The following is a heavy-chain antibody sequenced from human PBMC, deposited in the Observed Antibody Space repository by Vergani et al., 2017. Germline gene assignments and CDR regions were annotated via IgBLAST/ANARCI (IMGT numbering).Heavy chain of an antibody. J-gene: IGHJ3*02. D-gene: IGHD3-22*01. CDR3: ARDMAPYYYDSSGNAFDI. CDR1: GFTFSSYW. CDR2: INSDGSST. V-gene: IGHV3-74*01. Sequence: EVQLLESGGGLVQPGGSLRLSCAASGFTFSSYWMHWVRQAPGKGLVWVSRINSDGSSTSYADSVKGRFTISRDNAKNTLYLQMNSLRAEDTAVYYCARDMAPYYYDSSGNAFDIWGQGTMVTVSS.